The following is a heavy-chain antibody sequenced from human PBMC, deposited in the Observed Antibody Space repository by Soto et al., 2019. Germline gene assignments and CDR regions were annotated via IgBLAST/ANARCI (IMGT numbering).Heavy chain of an antibody. CDR2: IWYDGSNK. CDR1: GFTFSSYG. V-gene: IGHV3-33*01. D-gene: IGHD3-16*01. J-gene: IGHJ5*02. Sequence: QVQLVESGGGVVQPGRSLRLSCAASGFTFSSYGMHWVRQAPGKGLEWVAVIWYDGSNKYYADSVKGRFTISRDNSKNTLYLQMNSLRAEDTAVYYCAREVLFWGTNWFDPWGQGTLVTVSS. CDR3: AREVLFWGTNWFDP.